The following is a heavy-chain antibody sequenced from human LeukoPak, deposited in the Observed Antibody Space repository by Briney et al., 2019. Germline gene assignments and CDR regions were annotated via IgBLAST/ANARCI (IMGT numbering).Heavy chain of an antibody. Sequence: SETLSLTCAVSGGSISSGGYSWSWIRQPPGKGLEWIVYIYHSGSTYYNPSLKSRVTISVNRSKNQFSLKLSSVTAADTAVYYCARGKDTARYAFDIWGQGTMVTVSS. D-gene: IGHD5-18*01. V-gene: IGHV4-30-2*01. CDR1: GGSISSGGYS. J-gene: IGHJ3*02. CDR2: IYHSGST. CDR3: ARGKDTARYAFDI.